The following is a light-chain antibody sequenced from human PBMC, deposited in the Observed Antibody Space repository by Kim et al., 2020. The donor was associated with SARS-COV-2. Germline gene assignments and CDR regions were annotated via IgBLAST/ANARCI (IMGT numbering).Light chain of an antibody. CDR2: QDS. CDR3: QAWDSSTAV. J-gene: IGLJ1*01. Sequence: SVSPGQTASITCSGDKLGDKYACWYQQKPGQSPVLVIYQDSKRPSGIPERFSGSNSGNTVTLTISGTQAMDEADYYCQAWDSSTAVFGTGTKVTVL. V-gene: IGLV3-1*01. CDR1: KLGDKY.